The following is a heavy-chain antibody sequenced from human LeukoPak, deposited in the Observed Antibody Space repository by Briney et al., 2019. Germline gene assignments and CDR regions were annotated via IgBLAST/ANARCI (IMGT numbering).Heavy chain of an antibody. J-gene: IGHJ4*02. CDR3: VWSSTWDKRFYLDQ. Sequence: GGSLRLSCAASGFTFNLAWMSWVRQTPVKGLQWVARIAVTPDGPATDYATPVRGRFTISRDDSRNMVYLQMSSLRTDDTAVYYCVWSSTWDKRFYLDQWGQGTLVTVSS. V-gene: IGHV3-15*04. D-gene: IGHD6-6*01. CDR2: IAVTPDGPAT. CDR1: GFTFNLAW.